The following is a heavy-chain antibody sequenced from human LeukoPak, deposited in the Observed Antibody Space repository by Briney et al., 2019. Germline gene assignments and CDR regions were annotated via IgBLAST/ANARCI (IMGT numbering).Heavy chain of an antibody. J-gene: IGHJ5*02. Sequence: ASVKVSCKASGGTFSGYAISWVRQAPGQGLEWMGRIIPIFGIANYAQKFQGRVTITSDKSTSTAYVELSSLRSEDTAVYYCARANLGRPVGHCSGGSCYSDSSWFDPWGQGTLVTVSS. CDR1: GGTFSGYA. CDR3: ARANLGRPVGHCSGGSCYSDSSWFDP. CDR2: IIPIFGIA. V-gene: IGHV1-69*04. D-gene: IGHD2-15*01.